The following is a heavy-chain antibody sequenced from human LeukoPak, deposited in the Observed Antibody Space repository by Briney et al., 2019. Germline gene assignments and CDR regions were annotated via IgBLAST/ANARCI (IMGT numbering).Heavy chain of an antibody. J-gene: IGHJ6*02. Sequence: GGSLRLSCAASGFTFRSYSMNWVRQAPGKGLEWVSYISSSSSTIYYADSVKGRFTISRDNAKKSMYLQMNSLRAEDTAVYYSARGSALDYGDYYYYYGMDVWGQGTTVTVSS. CDR2: ISSSSSTI. V-gene: IGHV3-48*01. CDR3: ARGSALDYGDYYYYYGMDV. CDR1: GFTFRSYS. D-gene: IGHD4-17*01.